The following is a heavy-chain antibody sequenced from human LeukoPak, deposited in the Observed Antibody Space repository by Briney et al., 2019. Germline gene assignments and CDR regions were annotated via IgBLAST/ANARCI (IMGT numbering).Heavy chain of an antibody. J-gene: IGHJ4*02. Sequence: PGGSLRLSCAASGFTFSSYAMSWVRQAPGKGLEWVSAISGSGGSTYYADSVKGRFTISRDNSKNTLYLQMNSLRAEGTAVYYCAKGAREYSGYDDYFDYWGQGTLVTVSS. CDR3: AKGAREYSGYDDYFDY. V-gene: IGHV3-23*01. CDR1: GFTFSSYA. CDR2: ISGSGGST. D-gene: IGHD5-12*01.